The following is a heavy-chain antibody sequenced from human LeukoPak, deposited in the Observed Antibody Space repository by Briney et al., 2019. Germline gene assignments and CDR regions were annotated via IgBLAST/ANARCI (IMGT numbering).Heavy chain of an antibody. V-gene: IGHV1-69*01. CDR2: IIPIFGTA. Sequence: SVKVSCKASGGTFISYAISWVRQAPGQGLEWMGGIIPIFGTANYAQKFQGRVTITADESTSTAYMELSSLRSEDTAVYYCADWAEDYYDSSGYYSYWGQGTLVTVSS. J-gene: IGHJ4*02. CDR3: ADWAEDYYDSSGYYSY. D-gene: IGHD3-22*01. CDR1: GGTFISYA.